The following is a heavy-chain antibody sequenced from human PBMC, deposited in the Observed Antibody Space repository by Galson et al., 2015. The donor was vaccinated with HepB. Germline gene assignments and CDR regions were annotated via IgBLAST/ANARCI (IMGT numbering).Heavy chain of an antibody. Sequence: SLRLSCAASGFTFSSYAMHWVRQAPGKGLEWVAVISYDGSNKYYADSVKGRFTISRDNSKNTLYLQMNSLRAEDTAVYYCARDNYYDSSGYYGGFDYWGQGTLVTVSS. V-gene: IGHV3-30-3*01. J-gene: IGHJ4*02. CDR1: GFTFSSYA. D-gene: IGHD3-22*01. CDR2: ISYDGSNK. CDR3: ARDNYYDSSGYYGGFDY.